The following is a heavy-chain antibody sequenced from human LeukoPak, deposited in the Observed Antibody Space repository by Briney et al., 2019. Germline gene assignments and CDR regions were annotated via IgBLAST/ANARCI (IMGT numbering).Heavy chain of an antibody. J-gene: IGHJ4*02. CDR1: GYTFTGYY. CDR2: INPNSGGT. D-gene: IGHD3-22*01. CDR3: ARDFDYYDSSGHYCTYFDY. V-gene: IGHV1-2*02. Sequence: ASVKVSCKASGYTFTGYYMHWVRQAPGQGLEWMGWINPNSGGTNYAQKFQGRVTMTRDTSISTAYMELSRLRSDDTAVYYCARDFDYYDSSGHYCTYFDYWGQGTLVTVSS.